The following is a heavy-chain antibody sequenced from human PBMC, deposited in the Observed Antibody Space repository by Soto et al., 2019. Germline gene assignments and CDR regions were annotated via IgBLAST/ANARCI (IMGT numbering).Heavy chain of an antibody. V-gene: IGHV5-10-1*01. D-gene: IGHD3-10*01. CDR1: GYSFTSYW. Sequence: GESLKISCKGSGYSFTSYWISWVRQMPGKGLEWMGRIDPSDSYTNYSPSFQGHVTISADKSISTAYLQWSSLKASDTAMYYCARRRGSGSYPRAFDIWGQGTMDTVSS. J-gene: IGHJ3*02. CDR2: IDPSDSYT. CDR3: ARRRGSGSYPRAFDI.